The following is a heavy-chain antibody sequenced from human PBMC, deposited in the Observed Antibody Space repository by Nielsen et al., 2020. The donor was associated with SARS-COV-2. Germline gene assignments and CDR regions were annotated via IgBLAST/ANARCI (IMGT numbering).Heavy chain of an antibody. J-gene: IGHJ5*02. CDR2: ISAYNGNT. V-gene: IGHV1-18*01. Sequence: WVRQAPGQGLEWMGWISAYNGNTNYAQKLQGRVTMTTDTSTKTAYMDLRSLRSDDTAIYYCAKEVTTLTTRGFDTWGQGTLVTVSS. CDR3: AKEVTTLTTRGFDT. D-gene: IGHD4-11*01.